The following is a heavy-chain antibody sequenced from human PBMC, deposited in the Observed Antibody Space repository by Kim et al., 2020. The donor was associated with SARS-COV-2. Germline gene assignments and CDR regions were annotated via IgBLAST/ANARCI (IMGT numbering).Heavy chain of an antibody. CDR1: GFTFSSYA. CDR2: ISYDGSNK. V-gene: IGHV3-30-3*01. Sequence: GGSLRLSCAASGFTFSSYAMHWVRQAPGKGLEWVAVISYDGSNKYYADSVKGRFTISRDNSKNTLYLQMNSLRAEDTAVYYCARDRNYYDSSGYYYPRYYYYGIDVWGQGTTVTVSS. CDR3: ARDRNYYDSSGYYYPRYYYYGIDV. J-gene: IGHJ6*02. D-gene: IGHD3-22*01.